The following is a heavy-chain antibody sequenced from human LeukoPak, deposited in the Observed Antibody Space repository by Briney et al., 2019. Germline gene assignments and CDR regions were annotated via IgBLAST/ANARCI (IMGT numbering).Heavy chain of an antibody. CDR2: IRYDGSNK. D-gene: IGHD1-1*01. J-gene: IGHJ4*02. V-gene: IGHV3-30*02. CDR3: AKAHNWNDESDFDY. CDR1: GFTFSSYG. Sequence: PGGSLRLSCAASGFTFSSYGMHWVRQAPGKGLEWVAFIRYDGSNKYYADSVKGRFTISRDNSKNTLYLQMNSLRAEDTAVYYCAKAHNWNDESDFDYCGQGTLVTVSS.